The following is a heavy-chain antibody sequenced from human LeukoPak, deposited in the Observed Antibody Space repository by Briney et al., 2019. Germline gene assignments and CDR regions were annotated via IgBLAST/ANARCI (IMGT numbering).Heavy chain of an antibody. Sequence: SETLSLTCTVSGGSISSSSYYWGWIRQPPGKGLEWIGSIYYSGSTYYNPSLKSRVTISVDTSKNQFSLKLSSVTAADTAVYYCARQRLVATLDYWGQGTLVTVSS. D-gene: IGHD5-12*01. CDR3: ARQRLVATLDY. CDR1: GGSISSSSYY. CDR2: IYYSGST. J-gene: IGHJ4*02. V-gene: IGHV4-39*01.